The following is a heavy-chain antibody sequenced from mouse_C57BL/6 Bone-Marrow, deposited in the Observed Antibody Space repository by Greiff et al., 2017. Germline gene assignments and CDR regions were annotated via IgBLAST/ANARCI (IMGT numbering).Heavy chain of an antibody. J-gene: IGHJ3*01. D-gene: IGHD2-1*01. V-gene: IGHV1-69*01. CDR2: IDPSDSFS. Sequence: QVKLQQPGAELVMPGASVKLSCKASGYTFTSYWMHWVKQRPGQGLAWIGEIDPSDSFSNYNQQFKGQSTLTVDKSSSPAYMQLSSLTSEDSAVYYCARVAIYYGNYAWFAYWGQGTLVTVSA. CDR1: GYTFTSYW. CDR3: ARVAIYYGNYAWFAY.